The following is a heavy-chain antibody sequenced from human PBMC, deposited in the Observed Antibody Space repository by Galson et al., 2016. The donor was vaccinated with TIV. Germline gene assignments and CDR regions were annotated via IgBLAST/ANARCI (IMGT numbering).Heavy chain of an antibody. Sequence: SVKVSCKVSGYTLSEIAMHWVRQAPGEGLEWVGGFDPEAGRTIYAQKFHGRVTVTEGTATDTAYMGLNNLRSDDTAVYYCATVAWFPGLSLDSWGQGTLVIVSS. CDR2: FDPEAGRT. D-gene: IGHD3-22*01. V-gene: IGHV1-24*01. CDR1: GYTLSEIA. CDR3: ATVAWFPGLSLDS. J-gene: IGHJ4*02.